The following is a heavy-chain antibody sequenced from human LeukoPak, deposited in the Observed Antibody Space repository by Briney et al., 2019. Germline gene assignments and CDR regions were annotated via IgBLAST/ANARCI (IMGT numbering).Heavy chain of an antibody. CDR3: ARWLTEASGYYYLHAFDI. J-gene: IGHJ3*02. V-gene: IGHV1-18*01. CDR1: GYTFTSYG. CDR2: IGAYNGNT. Sequence: ASVKVSCKASGYTFTSYGISWVRQAPGQGLEWMGWIGAYNGNTNYAQKLQGRVTMTTDTSTSTAYMELRSLRSDDTAVYYCARWLTEASGYYYLHAFDIWGQGTMVTVSS. D-gene: IGHD3-22*01.